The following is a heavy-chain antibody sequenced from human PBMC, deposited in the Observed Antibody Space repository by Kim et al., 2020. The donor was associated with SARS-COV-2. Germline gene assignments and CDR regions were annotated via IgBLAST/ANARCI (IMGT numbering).Heavy chain of an antibody. V-gene: IGHV4-39*07. CDR3: ARESIAVAGTGAFDI. D-gene: IGHD6-19*01. Sequence: SETLSLTCTVSGGSISSSSYYWGWIRQPPGKGLEWIGSIYYSGSTYYNPSLKSRVTISVDTSKNQFSLKLSSVTAADTAVYYCARESIAVAGTGAFDIWGQGTMVTVSS. J-gene: IGHJ3*02. CDR2: IYYSGST. CDR1: GGSISSSSYY.